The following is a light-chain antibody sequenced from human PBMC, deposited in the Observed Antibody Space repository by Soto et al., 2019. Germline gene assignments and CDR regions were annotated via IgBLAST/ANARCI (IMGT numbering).Light chain of an antibody. V-gene: IGKV3-11*01. CDR2: DAS. J-gene: IGKJ1*01. CDR1: QSFSSY. CDR3: HQRSNWRA. Sequence: EIVLTQSPATLSLSPGERATPSCRASQSFSSYLASFQQNPGQAPRLLIYDASYRALGIPARFRVSVSVTDFTRTISSLEHDDFAVYDCHQRSNWRAFGQGPKVKVK.